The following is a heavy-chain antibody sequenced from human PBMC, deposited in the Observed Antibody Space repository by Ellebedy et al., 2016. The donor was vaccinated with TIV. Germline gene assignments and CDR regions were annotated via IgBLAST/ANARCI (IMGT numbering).Heavy chain of an antibody. V-gene: IGHV4-34*01. CDR3: ARGYRGYSYGYIPYYYYYGMDV. CDR1: GGSFSGYY. Sequence: SETLSLTXAVYGGSFSGYYWSWIRQPPGKGLEWIGEINHSGSTNYNPSLKSRVTISVDTSKNQFSLKLSSVTAADTAVYYCARGYRGYSYGYIPYYYYYGMDVWGQGTTVTVSS. D-gene: IGHD5-18*01. J-gene: IGHJ6*02. CDR2: INHSGST.